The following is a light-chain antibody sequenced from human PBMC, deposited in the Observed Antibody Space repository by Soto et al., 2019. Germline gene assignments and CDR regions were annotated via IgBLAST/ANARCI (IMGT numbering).Light chain of an antibody. CDR3: QQLNSYPLT. CDR2: GAS. Sequence: DIQLTQSPSFLSASVGGRVTITCRASQAISSRLAWYQQKPGKAPNLLIYGASTLQSGVPSRFSGRGSGTQFTLTISSLQPEDFATYYCQQLNSYPLTFGPGTKVDIK. V-gene: IGKV1-9*01. CDR1: QAISSR. J-gene: IGKJ3*01.